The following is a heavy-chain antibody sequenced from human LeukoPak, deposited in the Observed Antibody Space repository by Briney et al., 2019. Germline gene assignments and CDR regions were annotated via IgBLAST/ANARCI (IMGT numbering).Heavy chain of an antibody. J-gene: IGHJ4*02. D-gene: IGHD1-26*01. Sequence: LGESLKISCQGSAYTFTTYWITWVRQMPGKGLEWMGRIDPSDSYTNYSPSFQGHVTISADKSISTAHLQWSSLKASDTAMYYCARHSVGATVRFGYWGQGTLVTVSS. CDR3: ARHSVGATVRFGY. CDR1: AYTFTTYW. V-gene: IGHV5-10-1*01. CDR2: IDPSDSYT.